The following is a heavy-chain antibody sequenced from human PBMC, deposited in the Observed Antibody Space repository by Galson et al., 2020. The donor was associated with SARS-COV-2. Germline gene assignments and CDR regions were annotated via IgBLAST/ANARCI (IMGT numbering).Heavy chain of an antibody. CDR3: ARASGAHFTLVSYYYGMDV. CDR2: IYTSGST. V-gene: IGHV4-61*09. Sequence: SQTLSLTCTVSGGSISSGSYYWSWIRQPAGKGLEWIGHIYTSGSTNYNPSLKSRVTISVDTSKNQFSLKLSSVTAADTAVYYCARASGAHFTLVSYYYGMDVWGQGTTVTVSS. D-gene: IGHD1-26*01. J-gene: IGHJ6*02. CDR1: GGSISSGSYY.